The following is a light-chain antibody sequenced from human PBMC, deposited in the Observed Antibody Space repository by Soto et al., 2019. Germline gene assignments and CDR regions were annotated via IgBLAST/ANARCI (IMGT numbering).Light chain of an antibody. CDR3: QQYYSSWT. J-gene: IGKJ1*01. CDR1: QSVLYSSNNKNY. Sequence: DIVMTQSPDSLAVSLGERATINCKSSQSVLYSSNNKNYLAWYQQKPGQPPKLLIYWASTRESGVPDRFSGSGSGTDSTLTISSLQAEDVAVYYCQQYYSSWTFGQGTKVDIK. V-gene: IGKV4-1*01. CDR2: WAS.